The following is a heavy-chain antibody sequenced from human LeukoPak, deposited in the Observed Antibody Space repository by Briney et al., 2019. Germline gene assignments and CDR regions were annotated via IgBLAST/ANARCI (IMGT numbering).Heavy chain of an antibody. Sequence: PSETLSLTCTVSGGSISSSSYYWGWIRQPPGKGLEWIGSIYYSGSTYYNPSLKSRVTISVDTSKNQLSPKLTSVTAADTAVYYCARHWETSSWYVDYWGQGTLVTVSS. CDR2: IYYSGST. J-gene: IGHJ4*02. D-gene: IGHD6-13*01. CDR3: ARHWETSSWYVDY. V-gene: IGHV4-39*01. CDR1: GGSISSSSYY.